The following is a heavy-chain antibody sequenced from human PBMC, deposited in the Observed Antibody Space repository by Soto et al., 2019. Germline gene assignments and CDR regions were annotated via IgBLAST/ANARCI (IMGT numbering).Heavy chain of an antibody. CDR3: ARDLWGYCGVGCYPLDV. Sequence: SETLSLTCTVSGGSISSSSYYWGWIRQPPGKGLEWIGSIYYSGSTYYNPSLKSRVTISVDTSKNQFSLKMNSVTAADTAVYYCARDLWGYCGVGCYPLDVWGQGTTVTVSS. CDR2: IYYSGST. J-gene: IGHJ6*02. D-gene: IGHD2-21*02. V-gene: IGHV4-39*07. CDR1: GGSISSSSYY.